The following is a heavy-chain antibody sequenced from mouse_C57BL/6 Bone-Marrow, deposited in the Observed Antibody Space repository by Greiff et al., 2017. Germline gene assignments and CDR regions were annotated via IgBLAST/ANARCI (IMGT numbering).Heavy chain of an antibody. J-gene: IGHJ4*01. V-gene: IGHV1-59*01. Sequence: VKLQQPGAELVRPGTSVKLSCKASGYTFTSYWMHWVKQRPGQGLEWIGVIDPSDSYTNYNQKFKGKATLTVDTSSSTAYMQLSSLTSEDSAVYYCAREGTSFYTNYGDGMDYWGQGTSVTVSS. CDR2: IDPSDSYT. CDR1: GYTFTSYW. CDR3: AREGTSFYTNYGDGMDY. D-gene: IGHD2-5*01.